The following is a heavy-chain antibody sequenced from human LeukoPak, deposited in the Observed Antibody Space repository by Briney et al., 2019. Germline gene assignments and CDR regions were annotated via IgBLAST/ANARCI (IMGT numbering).Heavy chain of an antibody. D-gene: IGHD3-22*01. CDR2: MNPNSGNT. J-gene: IGHJ4*02. CDR3: AREGDYYDSSPDY. CDR1: GYTFTSYD. Sequence: ASVKVSCKASGYTFTSYDINWVRQATGQGLEWMGWMNPNSGNTGYAQKFQGRVTITADKSTSTAYMELSSLRSEDTAVYYCAREGDYYDSSPDYWGQGTLVTVSS. V-gene: IGHV1-8*01.